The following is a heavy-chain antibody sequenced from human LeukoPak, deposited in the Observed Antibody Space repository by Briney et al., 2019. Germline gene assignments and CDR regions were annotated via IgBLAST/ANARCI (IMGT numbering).Heavy chain of an antibody. CDR3: TTDPPSYYDYVWGSPDY. J-gene: IGHJ4*02. D-gene: IGHD3-16*01. CDR1: GFTFSSYE. V-gene: IGHV3-15*01. CDR2: IKSKTDGGTT. Sequence: GGSLRLSCAASGFTFSSYEMNWVRQAPGKGLEWVGRIKSKTDGGTTDYAAPVKGRFTISRDDSKNTLYLQMNSLKTEDTAVYYCTTDPPSYYDYVWGSPDYWGQGTLVTVSS.